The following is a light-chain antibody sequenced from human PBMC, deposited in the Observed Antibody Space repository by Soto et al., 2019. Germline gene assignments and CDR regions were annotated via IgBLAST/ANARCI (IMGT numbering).Light chain of an antibody. V-gene: IGKV3-15*01. Sequence: EIVMTQSPATLSVSPGERATLSCRASQSVSSNLAWYQQKPGQAPRLLIYGASIRATGIPARFSGSGSGTEFTLTISSLQSVDFAVYYCQQYHNWPPLFTFGPGTKVDIK. CDR1: QSVSSN. CDR3: QQYHNWPPLFT. CDR2: GAS. J-gene: IGKJ3*01.